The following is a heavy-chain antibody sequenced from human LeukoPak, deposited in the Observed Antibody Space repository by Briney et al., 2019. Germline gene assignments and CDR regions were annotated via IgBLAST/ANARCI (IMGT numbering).Heavy chain of an antibody. CDR2: IYFTGST. V-gene: IGHV4-59*08. CDR1: GGSISPYY. D-gene: IGHD6-19*01. CDR3: ARHLPVAGDPYFDY. J-gene: IGHJ4*02. Sequence: SETLSLTCTVSGGSISPYYWSWIRQPPGKALEWIGYIYFTGSTSYNPSLKSPLTISLHTSNNQFSLKLSSVTAADTAVYYCARHLPVAGDPYFDYWGQGALVTVSS.